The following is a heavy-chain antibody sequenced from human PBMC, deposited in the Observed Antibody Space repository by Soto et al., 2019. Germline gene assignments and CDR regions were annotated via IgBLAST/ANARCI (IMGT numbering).Heavy chain of an antibody. CDR3: GKDARPDGYCNFDY. D-gene: IGHD5-12*01. CDR2: ITQSGGSK. CDR1: GFTFRDYT. V-gene: IGHV3-23*01. J-gene: IGHJ4*02. Sequence: GGSLRLSCAASGFTFRDYTLSWVRQAPGKGLEWVSGITQSGGSKYYADSVKGRFTISRDDSKNTLFLQMDSLRADDTAVYYCGKDARPDGYCNFDYWGQGILVTVSS.